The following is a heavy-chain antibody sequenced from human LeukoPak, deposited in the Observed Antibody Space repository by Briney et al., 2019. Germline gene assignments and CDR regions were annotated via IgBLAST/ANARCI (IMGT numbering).Heavy chain of an antibody. Sequence: GGSLRLSCAASGFTFSSYAMSWVRQAPGKGLEWVANIKQDGGQKYYVDSVKGRFTISRDNAQNSLYLQMNSLRVEDTAMYYCVKGGTNFDCWGQGTLVTVSS. CDR2: IKQDGGQK. CDR3: VKGGTNFDC. D-gene: IGHD2-2*01. J-gene: IGHJ4*02. V-gene: IGHV3-7*01. CDR1: GFTFSSYA.